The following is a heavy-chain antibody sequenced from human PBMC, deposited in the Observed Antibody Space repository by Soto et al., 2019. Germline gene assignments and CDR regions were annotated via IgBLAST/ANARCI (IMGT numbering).Heavy chain of an antibody. V-gene: IGHV4-30-4*01. J-gene: IGHJ4*02. CDR3: AIDGSRSVDFDY. Sequence: TPGKGLGWIGSIYYSGSPYDNPSLKSRVTISVDTSKNQFSLKLSSVTAADTAVYYCAIDGSRSVDFDYWGQRTLVSVP. D-gene: IGHD2-2*01. CDR2: IYYSGSP.